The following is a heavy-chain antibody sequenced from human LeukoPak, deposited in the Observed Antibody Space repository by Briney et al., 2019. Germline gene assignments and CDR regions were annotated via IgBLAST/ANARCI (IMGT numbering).Heavy chain of an antibody. D-gene: IGHD1-26*01. CDR2: INHSGST. CDR3: ARGRWELPDY. J-gene: IGHJ4*02. CDR1: GGSFSGYY. Sequence: PSETLSLTCAVYGGSFSGYYWSWIRQPPGKGLGWIGEINHSGSTNYNPSLKSRVTISVDTSKNQFSLKLSSVTAADTAVYYCARGRWELPDYWGQGTLVTVSS. V-gene: IGHV4-34*01.